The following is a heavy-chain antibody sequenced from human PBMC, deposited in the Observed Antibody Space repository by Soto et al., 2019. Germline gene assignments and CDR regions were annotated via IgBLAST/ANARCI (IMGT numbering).Heavy chain of an antibody. Sequence: GPVKVSCKVSGYTLTELSMHWVRQAPGKGLEWMGGFDPEDGETIYAQKFQGRVTMTEDTSTDTAYMELSSLRSEDTAVYYCATVGYCTNGVCSDDYWGQGTLVTVSS. D-gene: IGHD2-8*01. CDR3: ATVGYCTNGVCSDDY. V-gene: IGHV1-24*01. CDR1: GYTLTELS. J-gene: IGHJ4*02. CDR2: FDPEDGET.